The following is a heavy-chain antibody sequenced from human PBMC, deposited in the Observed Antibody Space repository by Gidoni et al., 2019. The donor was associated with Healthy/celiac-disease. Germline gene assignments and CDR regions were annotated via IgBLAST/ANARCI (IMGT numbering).Heavy chain of an antibody. CDR1: GFTFSSYS. V-gene: IGHV3-48*01. J-gene: IGHJ6*02. D-gene: IGHD1-26*01. CDR2: ISSSSSTI. CDR3: ARGPVGAIYYYYYGMDV. Sequence: EVQLVESGGGLVQPGGSLRLSCAASGFTFSSYSMNWVRQAPGKGLEWVSYISSSSSTIYYADSVKGRFTISRDNAKNSLYLQMNSLRAEDTAVYYCARGPVGAIYYYYYGMDVWGQGTTVTVSS.